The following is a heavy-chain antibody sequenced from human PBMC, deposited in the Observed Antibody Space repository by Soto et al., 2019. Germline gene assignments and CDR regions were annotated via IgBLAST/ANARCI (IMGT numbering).Heavy chain of an antibody. CDR3: ARDPDYGDYWGYFFDS. CDR2: INPTSGGT. J-gene: IGHJ4*02. D-gene: IGHD4-17*01. V-gene: IGHV1-2*02. Sequence: QVQLVQSGAEVKKPGASVKVSCKTSGYTFAAYYIHWIRQAPGQGLEWMGWINPTSGGTVYAQKFQDRVTMTRETYIRIAYMELRRLNSDDTAVYYCARDPDYGDYWGYFFDSWGQGTPVTVSS. CDR1: GYTFAAYY.